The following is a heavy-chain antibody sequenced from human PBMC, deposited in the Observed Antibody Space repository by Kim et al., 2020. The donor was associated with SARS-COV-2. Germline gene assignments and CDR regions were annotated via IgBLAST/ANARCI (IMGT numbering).Heavy chain of an antibody. CDR3: ARHSLEPREAFDI. D-gene: IGHD1-1*01. CDR2: IYYSGST. Sequence: SETLSLTCTVSGGSISSYYWSWIRQPPGKGLEWIGYIYYSGSTNYNPSLKSRVTISVDTSKNQFSLKLSSVTAADTAVYYCARHSLEPREAFDIWGQGTMVTVSS. CDR1: GGSISSYY. J-gene: IGHJ3*02. V-gene: IGHV4-59*08.